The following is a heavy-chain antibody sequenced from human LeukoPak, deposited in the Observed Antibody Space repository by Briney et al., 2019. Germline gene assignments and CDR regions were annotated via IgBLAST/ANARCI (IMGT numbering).Heavy chain of an antibody. D-gene: IGHD2-2*01. J-gene: IGHJ4*02. CDR1: GGSFSGYY. CDR3: ARWGPEYCSNISCAYYFDY. CDR2: INHSGST. Sequence: SETLSLTCAVYGGSFSGYYWSWTRQPPGKGLEWIGEINHSGSTNYNPSLKSRVTISEDTSKNQFSLKLSSVTAADTAVYYCARWGPEYCSNISCAYYFDYWGQGTLVTVSS. V-gene: IGHV4-34*01.